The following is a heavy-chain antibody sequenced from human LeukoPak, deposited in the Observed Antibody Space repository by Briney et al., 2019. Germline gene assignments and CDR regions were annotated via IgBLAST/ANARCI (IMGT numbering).Heavy chain of an antibody. Sequence: VASVKVSRKASGYTFTGYYMHWVRQAPGQGLEWMGRINPNSGGTNYAQKFQGRVTMTRDTSISTAYMELSRLRSDDTAVYYCAREEILEWLLWGYYYGMDVWGQGTTVTVSS. CDR1: GYTFTGYY. V-gene: IGHV1-2*06. CDR3: AREEILEWLLWGYYYGMDV. J-gene: IGHJ6*02. D-gene: IGHD3-3*01. CDR2: INPNSGGT.